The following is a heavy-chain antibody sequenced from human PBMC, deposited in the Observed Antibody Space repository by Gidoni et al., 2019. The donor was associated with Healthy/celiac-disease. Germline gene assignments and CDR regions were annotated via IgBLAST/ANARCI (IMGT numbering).Heavy chain of an antibody. D-gene: IGHD1-7*01. Sequence: ELPLVQSGAEVNTPGESLKISCKGSVYSFTSYWIGWVRQMTGKGLEWMGIIYRGDSDNRYSPSFQGKVTISADKSISTAYLKWSSLKASETAMYYCARRGITGTSWVDYWGQGTLVTVSS. J-gene: IGHJ4*02. CDR1: VYSFTSYW. CDR3: ARRGITGTSWVDY. V-gene: IGHV5-51*03. CDR2: IYRGDSDN.